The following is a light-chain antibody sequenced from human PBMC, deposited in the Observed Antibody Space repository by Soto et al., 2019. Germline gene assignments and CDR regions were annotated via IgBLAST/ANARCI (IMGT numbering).Light chain of an antibody. CDR3: SSYTTTSTHVL. Sequence: QSALNQPASVSGSPGQSITISCAGTSSDVGDYNYVSWYQQHPGTAPKLIIFDVTYRPSGVSNRFSGSKSGNTASLTISGLQAEDEADYYCSSYTTTSTHVLFGGGTKLTVL. J-gene: IGLJ2*01. V-gene: IGLV2-14*03. CDR1: SSDVGDYNY. CDR2: DVT.